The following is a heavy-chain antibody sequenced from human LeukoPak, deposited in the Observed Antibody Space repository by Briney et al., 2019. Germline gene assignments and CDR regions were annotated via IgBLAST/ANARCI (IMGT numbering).Heavy chain of an antibody. CDR3: AKEAHYCGSDCYISPIDS. V-gene: IGHV3-33*06. J-gene: IGHJ4*02. D-gene: IGHD2-21*02. CDR2: IRYEGTEK. CDR1: EFSPTNFA. Sequence: GRSLIHSREASEFSPTNFAMHWVCPTPGKGGEWGAMIRYEGTEKTYADSVKGRFTISRDNSKKTVHLQMNSLRAEETALYYCAKEAHYCGSDCYISPIDSWGQGTLVVVSS.